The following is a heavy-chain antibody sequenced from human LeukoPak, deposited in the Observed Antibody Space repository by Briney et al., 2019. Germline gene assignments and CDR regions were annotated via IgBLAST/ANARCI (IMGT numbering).Heavy chain of an antibody. CDR2: INHSGST. D-gene: IGHD3-9*01. CDR3: ARGGYDILTGYYTYWYFDL. CDR1: GGSFSGYY. Sequence: SETLSLTCAVYGGSFSGYYWSWIRQPPGQGLEWIGEINHSGSTNYNPSLKSRVTISVDTSKNQFSLKLSSVTAADTAVYYCARGGYDILTGYYTYWYFDLWGRGTLVTVSS. J-gene: IGHJ2*01. V-gene: IGHV4-34*01.